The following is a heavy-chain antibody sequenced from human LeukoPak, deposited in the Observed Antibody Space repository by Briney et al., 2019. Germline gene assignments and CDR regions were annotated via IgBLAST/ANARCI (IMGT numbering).Heavy chain of an antibody. V-gene: IGHV4-4*07. Sequence: SETLSLTCTVSSGSMNSYYWGWVRQPAGRGLEWIGRIYTTGKTDYDPSLKSRLTMSVDTSKRQFSLNLRSVSAADTAIYYCARHGYTAGHYFLDYWSQGTLVTVSS. CDR1: SGSMNSYY. CDR2: IYTTGKT. CDR3: ARHGYTAGHYFLDY. J-gene: IGHJ4*02. D-gene: IGHD3-16*01.